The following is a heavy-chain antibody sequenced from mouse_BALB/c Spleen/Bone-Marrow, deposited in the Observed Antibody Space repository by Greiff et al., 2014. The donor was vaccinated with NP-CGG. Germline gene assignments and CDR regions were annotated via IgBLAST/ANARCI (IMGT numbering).Heavy chain of an antibody. J-gene: IGHJ2*01. CDR3: NIFDYSFDY. D-gene: IGHD2-4*01. CDR1: GFNIKDFY. CDR2: VDPENGDT. V-gene: IGHV14-4*02. Sequence: DVKLVESGAELVRSGASVKLSCTASGFNIKDFYMHWLRQRPEQGLEWIGWVDPENGDTECAPKFQGKATMTADTSSNTAYLQLSSLTSEDTAVYYWNIFDYSFDYWGQGITLTVSS.